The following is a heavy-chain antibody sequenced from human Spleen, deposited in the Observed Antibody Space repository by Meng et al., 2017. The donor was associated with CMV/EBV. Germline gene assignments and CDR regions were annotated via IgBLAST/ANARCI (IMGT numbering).Heavy chain of an antibody. Sequence: SGYTLSGYYIQWLRHVPGQGLEWMGWINPKSGGTNSAQNFQGRVTMTRDTSINTAYIEVNRLKSDDTAVYYCARTRRLVSRSEFDYWGQGTLVTVSS. D-gene: IGHD6-19*01. CDR3: ARTRRLVSRSEFDY. J-gene: IGHJ4*02. CDR2: INPKSGGT. V-gene: IGHV1-2*02. CDR1: GYTLSGYY.